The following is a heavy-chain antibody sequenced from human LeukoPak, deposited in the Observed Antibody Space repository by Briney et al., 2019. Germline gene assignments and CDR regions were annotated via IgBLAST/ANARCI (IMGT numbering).Heavy chain of an antibody. D-gene: IGHD1-26*01. CDR2: INWHSGNI. CDR3: AKGGSYGLDVTCDY. J-gene: IGHJ4*02. CDR1: GFIFDDYA. V-gene: IGHV3-9*03. Sequence: PGRSLRLSCAASGFIFDDYAMYGVRQVPGKGLEWVSGINWHSGNIVYADSVKGRFIISRDNAKNSLYLQMNNLRAEDMALYYGAKGGSYGLDVTCDYWGQGPRDTVSS.